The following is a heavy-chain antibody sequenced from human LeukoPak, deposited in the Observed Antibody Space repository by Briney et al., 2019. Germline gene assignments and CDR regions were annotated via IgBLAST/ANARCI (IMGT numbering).Heavy chain of an antibody. CDR2: ISGSGGNT. J-gene: IGHJ4*02. Sequence: PGGSLRLSCAASGFAFSRYGIVWVRQAPGRGLEWVSGISGSGGNTYYGDSVEGRFTISRDNSKNTVYLQMNSLRAEDTAVYYCAKAQGYLDYWGQGTLATVSS. CDR3: AKAQGYLDY. V-gene: IGHV3-23*01. CDR1: GFAFSRYG.